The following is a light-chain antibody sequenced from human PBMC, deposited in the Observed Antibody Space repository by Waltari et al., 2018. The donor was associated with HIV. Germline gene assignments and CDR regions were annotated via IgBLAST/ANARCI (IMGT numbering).Light chain of an antibody. CDR1: KIGTKR. CDR2: DDS. V-gene: IGLV3-21*02. CDR3: QVWDNNSEPNVA. Sequence: YVLTQAPSLSVAPGQTARITCWGNKIGTKRVHWYQQKPGQAPVLFVYDDSDRPSGIPERFSGSNSRNTATLTISGVEAGDEADYYCQVWDNNSEPNVAFGGGTKLTV. J-gene: IGLJ2*01.